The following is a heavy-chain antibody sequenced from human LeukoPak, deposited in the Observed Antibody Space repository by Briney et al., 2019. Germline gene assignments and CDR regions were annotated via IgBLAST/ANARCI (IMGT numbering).Heavy chain of an antibody. J-gene: IGHJ6*03. CDR3: ARVDRLSGLGSYYMDV. V-gene: IGHV3-30*12. CDR2: ISYDGSNK. CDR1: GFTFSSYG. Sequence: GGSLRLSCAASGFTFSSYGMHWVRQAPGKGLEWVAVISYDGSNKYYADSVKGRFTISRDNAKNSLYLQMNSLRGEDTAVYFCARVDRLSGLGSYYMDVWGKGTTVTVSS. D-gene: IGHD3-9*01.